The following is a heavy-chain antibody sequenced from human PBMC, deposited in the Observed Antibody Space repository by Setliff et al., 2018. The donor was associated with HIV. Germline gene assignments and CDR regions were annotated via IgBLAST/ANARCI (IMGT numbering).Heavy chain of an antibody. Sequence: GGSLRLSCAASGFTFSSYEMNWVRQPPGKGLEWVSGISWSSGGVGYADSVKGRFTVSRDNAKNSLYLQMNSLRAEDMALYYCAKGAGGGTYVSDYYYMDVWGKGTTVTVSS. D-gene: IGHD1-26*01. CDR3: AKGAGGGTYVSDYYYMDV. J-gene: IGHJ6*03. CDR2: ISWSSGGV. CDR1: GFTFSSYE. V-gene: IGHV3-9*03.